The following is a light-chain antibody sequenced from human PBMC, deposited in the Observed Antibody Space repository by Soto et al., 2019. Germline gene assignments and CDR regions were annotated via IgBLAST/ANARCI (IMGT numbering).Light chain of an antibody. Sequence: EVVLTQSPATLSLAPGERATLSCRASQSVRSDYFAWYQQKPGQAPRVIIFGVSTRATGVPDRFSGSGSGTDFTLTISGLEPEDFALYYCQQYGNSPLTFGGGTKVDIK. J-gene: IGKJ4*01. CDR2: GVS. V-gene: IGKV3-20*01. CDR1: QSVRSDY. CDR3: QQYGNSPLT.